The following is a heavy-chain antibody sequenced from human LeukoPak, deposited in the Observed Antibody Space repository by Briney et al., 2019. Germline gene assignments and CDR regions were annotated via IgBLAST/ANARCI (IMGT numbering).Heavy chain of an antibody. CDR3: ARDLAYCGGDCYPDAFDI. D-gene: IGHD2-21*02. CDR1: GFTFSSYG. CDR2: ISSSSSYT. Sequence: GGSLRLSCAASGFTFSSYGMHWVRQAPGKGLEWVSYISSSSSYTNYADSVKGRFTISRDNAKNSLYLQMNSLRAEDTAVYYCARDLAYCGGDCYPDAFDIWGQGTMVTVSS. J-gene: IGHJ3*02. V-gene: IGHV3-21*05.